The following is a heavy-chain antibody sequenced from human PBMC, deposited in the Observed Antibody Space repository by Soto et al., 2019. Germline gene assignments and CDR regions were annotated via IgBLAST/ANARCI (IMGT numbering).Heavy chain of an antibody. D-gene: IGHD3-22*01. CDR2: ISYSGNNK. V-gene: IGHV3-30-3*01. CDR3: ARTPETSGYYYYFDS. CDR1: GFTFSYYA. J-gene: IGHJ4*02. Sequence: QVQLVESAGGVVQPGRSLRLSCAASGFTFSYYAMHWVRQAPGKGLEWVALISYSGNNKYYADSVKGRFTISRDNSENTLYLQMNSLGPEDTAIYYCARTPETSGYYYYFDSWGQGTLITVSS.